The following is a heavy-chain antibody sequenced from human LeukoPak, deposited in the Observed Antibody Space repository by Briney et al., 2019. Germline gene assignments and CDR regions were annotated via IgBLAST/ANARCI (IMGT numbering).Heavy chain of an antibody. CDR2: ISSFGDDA. Sequence: GGSLRLSCVVSGFSFEHYGMHWVRQAPGKGLEWLSLISSFGDDASYADSVKGRFTVSRDNTKGSLYLQMNSLTSDDSDLYYFPRDKTYYNDSRGLIWGQGTLVTVSS. CDR1: GFSFEHYG. CDR3: PRDKTYYNDSRGLI. V-gene: IGHV3-43*02. J-gene: IGHJ4*01. D-gene: IGHD3-22*01.